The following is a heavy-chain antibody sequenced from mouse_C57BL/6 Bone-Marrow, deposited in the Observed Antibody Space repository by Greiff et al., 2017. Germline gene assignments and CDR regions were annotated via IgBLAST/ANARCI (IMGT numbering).Heavy chain of an antibody. CDR1: GFNFKDDY. J-gene: IGHJ2*01. CDR2: IDPENGDT. CDR3: TTYGYYVTEFDY. V-gene: IGHV14-4*01. Sequence: EVQLQQSGAELVRPGASVKLSCTASGFNFKDDYMHWVKQRPEQGLEWIGWIDPENGDTEYTSKFQGKATITADTSSNTAYLQLSSLTSEDTAVYYCTTYGYYVTEFDYRGQGTTRTVSS. D-gene: IGHD2-3*01.